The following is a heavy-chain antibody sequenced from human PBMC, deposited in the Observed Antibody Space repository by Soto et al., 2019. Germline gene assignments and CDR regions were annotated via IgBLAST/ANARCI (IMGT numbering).Heavy chain of an antibody. D-gene: IGHD2-15*01. V-gene: IGHV3-66*01. CDR2: IQSGCPT. CDR1: GFTVSSKY. J-gene: IGHJ6*04. CDR3: ARDDVLCDGGRCYGVPLDV. Sequence: EVHLVESGGGLVQPGGSLRLSCAASGFTVSSKYMSWVRQAPGKGLEWVSLIQSGCPTYYADSVKGRFTISRDTSENTLHLQMDSLRAEDTAVYYCARDDVLCDGGRCYGVPLDVWCKGTTVTVSS.